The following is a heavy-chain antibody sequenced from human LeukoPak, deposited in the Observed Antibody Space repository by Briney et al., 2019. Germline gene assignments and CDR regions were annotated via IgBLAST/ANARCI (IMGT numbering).Heavy chain of an antibody. Sequence: GESLRISCKGSGYSFTSYWISWVRQMPGKGLEWMGRIDPSDSYTNYSPSFQGQVTISADKSISTAYLQWSSLKASDTAMYYCARGRETGRDGYNNDAFDIWGQGTMVTVSS. CDR1: GYSFTSYW. V-gene: IGHV5-10-1*04. D-gene: IGHD5-24*01. CDR3: ARGRETGRDGYNNDAFDI. CDR2: IDPSDSYT. J-gene: IGHJ3*02.